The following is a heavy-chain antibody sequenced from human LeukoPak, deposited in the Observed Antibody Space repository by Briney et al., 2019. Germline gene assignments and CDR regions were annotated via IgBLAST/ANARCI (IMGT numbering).Heavy chain of an antibody. Sequence: GRSLRLSCAASGFTFSSYGMHWVRQAPGKGLEWGAVISYDGSNKYYADSVKGRFTISRDNSKTTLYLQMNSLRAEDTAVYYCAKDAQRWLHVYYFDYWGQGTLVTVSS. CDR2: ISYDGSNK. CDR3: AKDAQRWLHVYYFDY. V-gene: IGHV3-30*18. J-gene: IGHJ4*02. CDR1: GFTFSSYG. D-gene: IGHD5-24*01.